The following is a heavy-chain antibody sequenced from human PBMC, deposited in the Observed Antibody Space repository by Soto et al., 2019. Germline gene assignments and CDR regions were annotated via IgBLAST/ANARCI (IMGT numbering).Heavy chain of an antibody. CDR3: AKVVTYGDYQDYFDY. CDR1: GLTFSSYG. J-gene: IGHJ4*02. D-gene: IGHD4-17*01. V-gene: IGHV3-30*18. Sequence: GGSLRLSCAASGLTFSSYGMHWVRQAPGKGLEWVAVISYDGSNKYYADSVKGRFTISRDNSKNTLHLQMNSLRAEDTAVYYCAKVVTYGDYQDYFDYWGQGTLVTVSS. CDR2: ISYDGSNK.